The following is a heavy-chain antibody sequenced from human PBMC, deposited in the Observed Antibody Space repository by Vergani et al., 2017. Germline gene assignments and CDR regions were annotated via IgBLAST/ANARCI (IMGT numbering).Heavy chain of an antibody. J-gene: IGHJ2*01. V-gene: IGHV4-38-2*01. CDR1: GYPIGSGFY. D-gene: IGHD2-21*01. Sequence: QVRLEESGPGLVKPSETLSLTCSVSGYPIGSGFYWAWIRQSPGAGLQWLTSIHNRGKTYHNPSLKSRVSVSLDTSKNRFSLNLTSVTATDTAVYYCARSQGDYWYFDIWGPGSLVTVSS. CDR2: IHNRGKT. CDR3: ARSQGDYWYFDI.